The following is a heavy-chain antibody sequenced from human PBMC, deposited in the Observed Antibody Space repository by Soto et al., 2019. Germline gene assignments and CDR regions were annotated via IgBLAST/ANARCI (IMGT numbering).Heavy chain of an antibody. CDR1: GFTFSSYE. V-gene: IGHV3-48*03. J-gene: IGHJ3*02. Sequence: EVQLVESGGGLVQPGGSLRLSCAASGFTFSSYEMNWVRQAPGKGLEWVSYISSSGSTIYYADSVKGRFTISRDNAKNSLYLQMNSPRAEDTAVYYCARKQWLVNAFDIWGQGTMVTVSS. CDR3: ARKQWLVNAFDI. CDR2: ISSSGSTI. D-gene: IGHD6-19*01.